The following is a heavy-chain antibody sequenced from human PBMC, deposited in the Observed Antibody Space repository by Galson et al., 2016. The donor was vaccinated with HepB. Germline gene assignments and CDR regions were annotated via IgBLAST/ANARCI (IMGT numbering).Heavy chain of an antibody. J-gene: IGHJ4*02. CDR2: ISGGSSYI. CDR1: GFTFSNYI. V-gene: IGHV3-21*01. CDR3: ASRHSGWYYFDY. Sequence: SLRLSCAASGFTFSNYIINWVRQAPGKGLEWVSSISGGSSYIYYADSVKDRFTISRDNAKNSLYLQMNSLRAEDTAVYYCASRHSGWYYFDYWGQGTLVTVSS. D-gene: IGHD6-19*01.